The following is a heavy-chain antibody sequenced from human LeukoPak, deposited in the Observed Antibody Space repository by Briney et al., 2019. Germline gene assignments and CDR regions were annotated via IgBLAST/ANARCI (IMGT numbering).Heavy chain of an antibody. CDR2: ISHSGDAT. V-gene: IGHV3-23*01. Sequence: PGGSLRLSCAAFGIAFDKNAMTWVRQAPGKGLEWVSTISHSGDATHYADSVKGRFTISRDNSKNTVSLQMNSLRVEDTAVYYCANFKGKDGIKDHFDYWGQGTLVTVSS. CDR3: ANFKGKDGIKDHFDY. D-gene: IGHD5-24*01. J-gene: IGHJ4*02. CDR1: GIAFDKNA.